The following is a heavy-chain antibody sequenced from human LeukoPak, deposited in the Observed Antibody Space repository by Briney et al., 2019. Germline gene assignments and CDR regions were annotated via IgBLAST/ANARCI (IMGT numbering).Heavy chain of an antibody. CDR3: TREGGEGDYTAFDM. Sequence: GGSLRLSCATSGFIFSAYIMDWVRHTPGKGLGWIARIRKKTSKYTTEYAASVKGRFVVSRDDSKDSMALQMSGLGTEDTAVYYCTREGGEGDYTAFDMWGQGTMVTVSS. CDR1: GFIFSAYI. D-gene: IGHD3-16*01. J-gene: IGHJ3*02. CDR2: IRKKTSKYTT. V-gene: IGHV3-72*01.